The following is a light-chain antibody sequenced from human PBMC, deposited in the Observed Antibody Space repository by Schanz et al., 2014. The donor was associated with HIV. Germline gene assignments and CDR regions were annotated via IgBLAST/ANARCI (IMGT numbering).Light chain of an antibody. CDR2: WAS. Sequence: DIVMTQSPDSLAVSLGERATFNCKSNQSVLYSSNNKNYLAWYQQKPRQPPKLLIYWASSRESGVPDRFSGGGSGTDFTLTISSLQAEDVAVYYCQQYHSIPRTFGQGTKVEIK. V-gene: IGKV4-1*01. CDR3: QQYHSIPRT. J-gene: IGKJ1*01. CDR1: QSVLYSSNNKNY.